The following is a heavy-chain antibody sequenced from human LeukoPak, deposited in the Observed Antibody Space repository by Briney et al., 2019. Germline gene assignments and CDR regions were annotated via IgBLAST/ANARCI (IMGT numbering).Heavy chain of an antibody. D-gene: IGHD5-12*01. Sequence: GGSLRLSCAASGFTFSSYSMHWVRQAPGKGLEWVAVIWYDGSNKYYADSVKGRFTISRDNSKNTLYLQMNSLRAEDTAVYYCAIEDIAGRPSHLFDYWGQGTLVTVSS. CDR3: AIEDIAGRPSHLFDY. J-gene: IGHJ4*02. V-gene: IGHV3-33*01. CDR1: GFTFSSYS. CDR2: IWYDGSNK.